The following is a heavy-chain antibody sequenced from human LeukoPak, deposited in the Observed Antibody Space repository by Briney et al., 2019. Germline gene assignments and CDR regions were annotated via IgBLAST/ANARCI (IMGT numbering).Heavy chain of an antibody. V-gene: IGHV3-21*01. D-gene: IGHD3-22*01. CDR2: ISSSSSYI. CDR3: AREPKTYYYDSSGYYALDY. CDR1: GFTFSSYS. Sequence: GGSLRLSCAASGFTFSSYSMNLVRQAPGKGLEWVSSISSSSSYIYYADSVKGRFTISRDNAKNSLYLQMNSLRAEDTAVYYCAREPKTYYYDSSGYYALDYWGQGTLVTVSS. J-gene: IGHJ4*02.